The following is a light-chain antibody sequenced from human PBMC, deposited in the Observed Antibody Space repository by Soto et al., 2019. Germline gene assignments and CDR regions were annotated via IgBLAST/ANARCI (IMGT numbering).Light chain of an antibody. J-gene: IGKJ5*01. V-gene: IGKV3D-7*01. CDR1: QSVSSSY. CDR2: GAS. CDR3: QQDYNLPPYT. Sequence: PGERVTLSCMSSQSVSSSYLTWYQQKPGQAPRLLIYGASTRATSIPARFSGSGSGTDFTLTISSLQPEDFAVYYCQQDYNLPPYTFGQGTRLEIK.